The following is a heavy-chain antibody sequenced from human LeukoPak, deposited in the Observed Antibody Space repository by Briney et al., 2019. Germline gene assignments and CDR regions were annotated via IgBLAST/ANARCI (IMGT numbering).Heavy chain of an antibody. V-gene: IGHV3-23*01. CDR1: GFTFSNSA. Sequence: GGSLRLSCSASGFTFSNSALTSVRQAPGKGLELVSTISAGGTTYYADSVKGRFTASRDNSKNTLYLQMNSLRAEETVIYYCARLPPYWGQGTLVTVSS. J-gene: IGHJ4*02. D-gene: IGHD4-11*01. CDR2: ISAGGTT. CDR3: ARLPPY.